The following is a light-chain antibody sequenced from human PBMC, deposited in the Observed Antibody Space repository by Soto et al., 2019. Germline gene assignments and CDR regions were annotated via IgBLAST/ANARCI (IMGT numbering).Light chain of an antibody. Sequence: EIVLTQSPATLSLSPGERATLSCRASQSVSSSYLAWYQQTPGQAPRLLIYGASSRATGIPDRFSGSGSGTDFTLTISRLEPEDFAVYYCQQYGSSPQWTFGQGTKVDIK. CDR2: GAS. V-gene: IGKV3-20*01. CDR3: QQYGSSPQWT. CDR1: QSVSSSY. J-gene: IGKJ1*01.